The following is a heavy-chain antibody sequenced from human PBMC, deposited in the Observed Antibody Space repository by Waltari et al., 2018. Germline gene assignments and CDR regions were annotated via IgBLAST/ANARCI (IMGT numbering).Heavy chain of an antibody. CDR3: VRDKTKYYYGSGTQSFYGMDV. CDR1: GGSISSSNW. Sequence: VQLQESGPGLVKPSGTLSLTCAVSGGSISSSNWWSWVRQPPGKGLEWVSVIYSGGSTYYADSVKGRFTISRDNSKNTLYLQMNSLRAEDTAVYYCVRDKTKYYYGSGTQSFYGMDVWGQGTTVTVSS. J-gene: IGHJ6*02. D-gene: IGHD3-10*01. CDR2: IYSGGST. V-gene: IGHV3-66*02.